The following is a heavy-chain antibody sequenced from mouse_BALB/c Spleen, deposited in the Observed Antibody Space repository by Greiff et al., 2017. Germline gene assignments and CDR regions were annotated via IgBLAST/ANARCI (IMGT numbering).Heavy chain of an antibody. Sequence: QVQLQQPGAELVMPGASVKMSCKASGYTFTDYWMHWVKQRPGQGLEWIGAIDTSDSYTSYNQKFKGKATLTVDESSSTAYMQLSSLTSEDSAVYYCARRAPLTYYAMDYWGQGTSVTVSS. CDR2: IDTSDSYT. CDR3: ARRAPLTYYAMDY. V-gene: IGHV1-69*01. CDR1: GYTFTDYW. J-gene: IGHJ4*01. D-gene: IGHD3-3*01.